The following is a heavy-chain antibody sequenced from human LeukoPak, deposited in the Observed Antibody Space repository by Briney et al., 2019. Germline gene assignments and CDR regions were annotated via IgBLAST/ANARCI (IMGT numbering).Heavy chain of an antibody. CDR2: IYYSGST. CDR1: GDSISSYY. D-gene: IGHD2-2*01. J-gene: IGHJ4*02. Sequence: SETLSLTCTVSGDSISSYYWNWIRQPPGKGLELIGYIYYSGSTNYNPSLKSRVTISVDTSKNQFSLKLSSVTAADTAVYYCARGRSTRLYYFDYWGQGTLVTVSS. V-gene: IGHV4-59*01. CDR3: ARGRSTRLYYFDY.